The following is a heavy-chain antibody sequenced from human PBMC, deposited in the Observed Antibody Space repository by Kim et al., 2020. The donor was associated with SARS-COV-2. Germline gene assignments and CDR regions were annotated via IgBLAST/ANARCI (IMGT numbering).Heavy chain of an antibody. CDR2: IIPIFGTA. J-gene: IGHJ2*01. CDR1: GGTFSSYA. Sequence: SVKVSCKASGGTFSSYAISWVRQAPGQGLEWMGGIIPIFGTANYAQKFQGRVTITADESTSTAYMELSSLRSEDTAVYYCASGVPAATYWYFDLWGRGTLVTVSS. V-gene: IGHV1-69*13. D-gene: IGHD2-2*01. CDR3: ASGVPAATYWYFDL.